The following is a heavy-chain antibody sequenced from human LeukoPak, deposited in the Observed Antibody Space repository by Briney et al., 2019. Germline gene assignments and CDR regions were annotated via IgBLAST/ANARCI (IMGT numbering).Heavy chain of an antibody. CDR3: ARTAGYSSSWLFDY. CDR1: GGSISSSNW. CDR2: IYHSGST. V-gene: IGHV4-4*03. J-gene: IGHJ4*02. Sequence: PETLSLTCAVSGGSISSSNWWSWVRQPPGKGLEWIGEIYHSGSTNYNPSLKSRVTISVDKSKNQFSLKLSSVTAADTAVYYCARTAGYSSSWLFDYWGQGTLVTVSS. D-gene: IGHD6-13*01.